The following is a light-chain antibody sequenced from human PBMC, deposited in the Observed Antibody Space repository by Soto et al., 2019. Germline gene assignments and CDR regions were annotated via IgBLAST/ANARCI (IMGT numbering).Light chain of an antibody. V-gene: IGKV1-5*01. Sequence: DVRMTQSPSTLSASIGDRVSITCRASQSVGNSLAWYQQRPGKAPKLLIFDASTLESGVPSKFSGSGSDTEFTFTISSLQPDDSATYYCQQAYSTPWTFGQGTRWIS. CDR3: QQAYSTPWT. CDR1: QSVGNS. CDR2: DAS. J-gene: IGKJ1*01.